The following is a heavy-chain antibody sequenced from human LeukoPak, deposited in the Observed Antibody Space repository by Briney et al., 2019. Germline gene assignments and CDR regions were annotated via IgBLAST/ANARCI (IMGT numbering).Heavy chain of an antibody. CDR2: INPNSGGT. D-gene: IGHD2/OR15-2a*01. V-gene: IGHV1-2*02. CDR3: AGGVGNTLDAFDI. CDR1: GYTFTGYY. J-gene: IGHJ3*02. Sequence: ASVKVSCKASGYTFTGYYMHWVRQAPGQGLEWMGWINPNSGGTNYAQKFQGRVTMTRDTSISTAYMELSRLRSDDTAVYCWAGGVGNTLDAFDIWGQGTMVTVSS.